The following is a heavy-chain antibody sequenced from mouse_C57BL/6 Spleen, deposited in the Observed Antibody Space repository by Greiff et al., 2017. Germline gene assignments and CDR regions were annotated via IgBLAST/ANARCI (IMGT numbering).Heavy chain of an antibody. CDR1: GYTFTSYW. V-gene: IGHV1-59*01. CDR2: IDPSDSYT. Sequence: QVQLQQPGAELVRPGTSVKLSCKASGYTFTSYWMHWVKQRPGQGLEWIGVIDPSDSYTNYNQKFKGKATLTVDTSSSTAYMQLSSLTSEDSAVYYCASRYGYDGEDAMDYWGQGTSVTVSS. J-gene: IGHJ4*01. D-gene: IGHD2-2*01. CDR3: ASRYGYDGEDAMDY.